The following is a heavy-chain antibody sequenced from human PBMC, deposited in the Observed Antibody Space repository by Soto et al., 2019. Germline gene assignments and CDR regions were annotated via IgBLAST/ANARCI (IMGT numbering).Heavy chain of an antibody. CDR2: IDNDGIST. CDR1: GFTFSTYW. J-gene: IGHJ4*02. Sequence: PGGSLRLSCAASGFTFSTYWMHWVRQVPGKGLVWVSHIDNDGISTTYADSVKGRFTISRDNAKNTLYLQMNSLRAEDTAGYYGVIDDFGLGIDYWGLGTLVTVTS. D-gene: IGHD1-26*01. V-gene: IGHV3-74*01. CDR3: VIDDFGLGIDY.